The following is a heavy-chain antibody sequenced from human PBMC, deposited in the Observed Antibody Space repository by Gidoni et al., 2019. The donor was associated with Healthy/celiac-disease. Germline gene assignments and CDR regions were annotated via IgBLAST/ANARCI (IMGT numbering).Heavy chain of an antibody. D-gene: IGHD3-22*01. CDR1: GFTLGRYW. V-gene: IGHV3-74*01. CDR3: ARVRYYYDSSGYFDY. Sequence: EVQLVESGGGLVQPGGSVSLAGAASGFTLGRYWMHWVRQAPGKGLVWVSRINSDGSSTSYADSVKGRFTISRDNAKNTLYLQMNSLRAEDTAVYYCARVRYYYDSSGYFDYWGQGTLVTVSS. CDR2: INSDGSST. J-gene: IGHJ4*02.